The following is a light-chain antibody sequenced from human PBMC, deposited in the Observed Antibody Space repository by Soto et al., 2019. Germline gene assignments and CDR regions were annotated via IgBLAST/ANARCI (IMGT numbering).Light chain of an antibody. V-gene: IGKV3-20*01. CDR1: QNIDSSF. CDR3: QHYGSSPLT. J-gene: IGKJ4*01. CDR2: GAS. Sequence: EIVLTQSPGILSLSPGERATLSCRASQNIDSSFLAWYQQKPGQAPRLLIYGASSRATGIPDRFSGSGSGTDFTLIISRLEPEDFAVFYCQHYGSSPLTFGGGTKVEIK.